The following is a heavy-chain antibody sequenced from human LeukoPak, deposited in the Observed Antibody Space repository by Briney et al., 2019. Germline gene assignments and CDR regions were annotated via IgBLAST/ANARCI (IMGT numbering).Heavy chain of an antibody. CDR1: GYTFTSYG. CDR2: MNPNSGNT. CDR3: ARGDSLDTLWFGELVSDAFGI. D-gene: IGHD3-10*01. Sequence: ASVKVSCKASGYTFTSYGISWVRQATGQGLEWMGWMNPNSGNTGYAQKFQGRVTMTRNTSISTAYMELSSLRSEDTAVYYCARGDSLDTLWFGELVSDAFGIWGQGTMVTVSS. V-gene: IGHV1-8*02. J-gene: IGHJ3*02.